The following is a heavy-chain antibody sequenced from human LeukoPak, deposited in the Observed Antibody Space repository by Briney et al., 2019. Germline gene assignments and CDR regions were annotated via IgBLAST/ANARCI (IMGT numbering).Heavy chain of an antibody. CDR2: MNPNSGNT. CDR1: GYTFTSYD. J-gene: IGHJ4*02. CDR3: ARGLKTHHYYDSSGQRGDY. Sequence: ASVKVSRKASGYTFTSYDINWVRQATGQGLEWMGWMNPNSGNTGYAQKFQGRVTMTRNTSISTAYMELSSLRSEDTAVYYCARGLKTHHYYDSSGQRGDYWGQGTLVTVSS. D-gene: IGHD3-22*01. V-gene: IGHV1-8*01.